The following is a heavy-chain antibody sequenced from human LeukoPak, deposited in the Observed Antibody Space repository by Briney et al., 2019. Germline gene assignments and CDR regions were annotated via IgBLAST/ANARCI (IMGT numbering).Heavy chain of an antibody. CDR1: GDSVSSNSAA. V-gene: IGHV6-1*01. CDR3: ARGASHSGPPSSGGYYYYYMDV. CDR2: TYYRSKWYN. Sequence: SQTLSLTCAISGDSVSSNSAAWNWIRQSPSRGLEWLGRTYYRSKWYNDYAVSVKSRITINPDTSKNQFSLQLNSVTPEDTAVYYCARGASHSGPPSSGGYYYYYMDVWGKGTTVTVSS. D-gene: IGHD6-19*01. J-gene: IGHJ6*03.